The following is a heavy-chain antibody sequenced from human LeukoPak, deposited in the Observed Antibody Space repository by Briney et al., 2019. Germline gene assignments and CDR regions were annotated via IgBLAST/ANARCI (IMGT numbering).Heavy chain of an antibody. CDR2: IIPIFGTA. V-gene: IGHV1-69*05. D-gene: IGHD3-3*01. CDR3: ARDPAYYDPYYYYYYMDV. Sequence: SVKVSCKASGGTFSSYAISWVRQAPGQGLEWMGGIIPIFGTANYAQKFQGRVTITTDESTSTAYMELSSLRSEDTAVYYCARDPAYYDPYYYYYYMDVWGKGTTVTVSS. CDR1: GGTFSSYA. J-gene: IGHJ6*03.